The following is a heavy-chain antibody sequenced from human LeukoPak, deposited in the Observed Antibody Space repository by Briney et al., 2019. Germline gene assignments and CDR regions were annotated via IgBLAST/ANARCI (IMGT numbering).Heavy chain of an antibody. V-gene: IGHV7-4-1*02. J-gene: IGHJ4*02. CDR3: ARVSIKAAVAGRRFDY. CDR2: INTNTGNP. CDR1: GYTFTSYA. Sequence: ASVKVSCKASGYTFTSYAMNWVRQAPGQGLEWMGWINTNTGNPTYAQGLTGRFVFSLDTSVSTAYLQISSLKAEDTAVYYCARVSIKAAVAGRRFDYWGQGTLVTVST. D-gene: IGHD6-19*01.